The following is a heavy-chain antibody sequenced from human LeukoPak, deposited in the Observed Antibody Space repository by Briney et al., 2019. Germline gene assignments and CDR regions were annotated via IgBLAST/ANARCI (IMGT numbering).Heavy chain of an antibody. CDR2: ISGYNGDT. D-gene: IGHD1-14*01. CDR1: VFSFSSFG. CDR3: ARGTWDEGARPVSFET. V-gene: IGHV1-18*01. J-gene: IGHJ5*02. Sequence: ASQKVSCKAFVFSFSSFGFNWLRHAPVQGLECMGWISGYNGDTKYARKFQATVAMTTDTSTSTVYMELSSLRSDDTAVYFCARGTWDEGARPVSFETWGQGTLVNVSS.